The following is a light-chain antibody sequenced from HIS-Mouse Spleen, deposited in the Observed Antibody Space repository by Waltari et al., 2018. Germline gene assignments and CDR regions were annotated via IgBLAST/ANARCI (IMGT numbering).Light chain of an antibody. CDR1: ALPNKY. Sequence: SYELTQPPSVSVSPGQTARITCSRDALPNKYAYWYQQKSGQAPELGIYEDSKRPSGIPERFSGSSSGTMATLTISGAQVEDEADYYCYSTDSSGNHRVFGGGTKLTVL. CDR2: EDS. CDR3: YSTDSSGNHRV. J-gene: IGLJ2*01. V-gene: IGLV3-10*01.